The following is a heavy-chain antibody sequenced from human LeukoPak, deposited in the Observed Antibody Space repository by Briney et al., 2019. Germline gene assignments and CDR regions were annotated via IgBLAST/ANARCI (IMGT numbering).Heavy chain of an antibody. J-gene: IGHJ6*02. CDR2: IYYSGST. CDR1: GGPISSYY. CDR3: ARDSRPLRRYYYYGMDV. V-gene: IGHV4-59*01. Sequence: SETLSLTCTVSGGPISSYYWSWIRQPPGKGLEWIGHIYYSGSTNYNPSLKSRVTISVDTSKNQFSLKLSSVTAADTAVYYCARDSRPLRRYYYYGMDVWGQGTTVTVSS.